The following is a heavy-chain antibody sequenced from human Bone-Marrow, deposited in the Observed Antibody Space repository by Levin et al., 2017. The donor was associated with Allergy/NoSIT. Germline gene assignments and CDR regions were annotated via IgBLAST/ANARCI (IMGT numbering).Heavy chain of an antibody. Sequence: KSGGSLRLSCAASGFTFADAWMTWVRQAPGKGPEWVGRIKSNADGGTTDYASPAKGRFTISRDDSQNRLYLEMNSLKSEDTAVYYCSKAGVIRNTVFAVGIKLDSWGPGTLVTVSS. J-gene: IGHJ4*02. CDR2: IKSNADGGTT. CDR1: GFTFADAW. D-gene: IGHD3-3*01. CDR3: SKAGVIRNTVFAVGIKLDS. V-gene: IGHV3-15*01.